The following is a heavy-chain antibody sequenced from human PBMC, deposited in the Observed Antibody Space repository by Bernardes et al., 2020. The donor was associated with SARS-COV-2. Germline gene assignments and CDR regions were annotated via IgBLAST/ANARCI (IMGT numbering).Heavy chain of an antibody. Sequence: GGSLRLSCAASGFTFSSYAMHWVRQAPGKGLEYVSAISNNGDSTYYANSVKGRFTISRDNSKNTLYLQMGSLRAEDMAMYYCARGVSGFYSTAGAYWGQGTLVTVSS. V-gene: IGHV3-64*01. CDR2: ISNNGDST. D-gene: IGHD5-12*01. CDR1: GFTFSSYA. J-gene: IGHJ4*02. CDR3: ARGVSGFYSTAGAY.